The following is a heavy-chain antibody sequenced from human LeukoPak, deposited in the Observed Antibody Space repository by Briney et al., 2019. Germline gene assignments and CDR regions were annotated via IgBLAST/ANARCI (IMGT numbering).Heavy chain of an antibody. J-gene: IGHJ4*02. CDR3: ARTREGVWGSYSP. CDR2: INPKSGGT. Sequence: ASVRVSCKASGYTFTNYYMHWVRLAPGQGLEWMGWINPKSGGTHYAQKFQGRVSMTRDTSINTVHLELSSLKTNDTAVYYCARTREGVWGSYSPWGQGTLVTVSS. V-gene: IGHV1-2*02. CDR1: GYTFTNYY. D-gene: IGHD3-16*01.